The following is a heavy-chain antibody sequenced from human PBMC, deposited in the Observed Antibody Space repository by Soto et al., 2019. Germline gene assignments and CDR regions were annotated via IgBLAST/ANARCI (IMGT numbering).Heavy chain of an antibody. J-gene: IGHJ3*02. Sequence: EVQLVESGGGLVQPGGSLRLSCAASGFTFSSYSMNWVRQAPGKGLEWVSYISSSSSTIYYADSVKGRFTISRDNAKNPLYLQINSLRAEDTAVYYCASTAYSSGWYSLYAFDIWGQGTMVTVSS. CDR1: GFTFSSYS. D-gene: IGHD6-19*01. V-gene: IGHV3-48*01. CDR3: ASTAYSSGWYSLYAFDI. CDR2: ISSSSSTI.